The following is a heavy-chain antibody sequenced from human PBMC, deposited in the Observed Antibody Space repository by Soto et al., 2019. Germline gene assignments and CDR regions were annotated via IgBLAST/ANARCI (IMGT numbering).Heavy chain of an antibody. V-gene: IGHV3-23*01. CDR2: ITSGSGGGT. CDR3: GKGTWGAFDI. CDR1: GFTFSSNA. Sequence: EVQLLESGGGLVQPGGSLRLSCVASGFTFSSNAMSWVRQAPGKGLEWVPHITSGSGGGTYYADSVKGRFTISRDNAKNTLYMQMNSLRVEDTAVYYCGKGTWGAFDIWGHGTLVTVSS. J-gene: IGHJ3*02. D-gene: IGHD7-27*01.